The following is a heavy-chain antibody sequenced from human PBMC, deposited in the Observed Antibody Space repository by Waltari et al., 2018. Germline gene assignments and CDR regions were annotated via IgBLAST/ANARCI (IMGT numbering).Heavy chain of an antibody. V-gene: IGHV3-30*02. CDR2: VRYDGGNS. CDR3: ARGGMGYYYSDY. J-gene: IGHJ4*02. Sequence: VQLLESGGGVVQPCGSLRLSCAASGFTFSNYDMHWVRQAPGKGLEWVAFVRYDGGNSYNIDSVKGRFTVSRDNSKNTLYVQMNSLRPEDTAIYYCARGGMGYYYSDYWGQGTLVLVSS. D-gene: IGHD1-1*01. CDR1: GFTFSNYD.